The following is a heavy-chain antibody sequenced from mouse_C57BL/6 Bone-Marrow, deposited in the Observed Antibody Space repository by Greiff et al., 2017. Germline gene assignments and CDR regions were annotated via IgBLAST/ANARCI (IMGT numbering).Heavy chain of an antibody. CDR1: GFNIKDDY. CDR3: TTEVVATGYFDY. CDR2: IDPENGDT. V-gene: IGHV14-4*01. D-gene: IGHD1-1*01. J-gene: IGHJ2*01. Sequence: EVQLQESGAELVRPGASVKLSCTASGFNIKDDYMHWVKQRPEQGLEWIGWIDPENGDTEYASKFQGKATITADTSSNTAYLQLSSLTSEDTAVYYCTTEVVATGYFDYWGQGTTLTVSS.